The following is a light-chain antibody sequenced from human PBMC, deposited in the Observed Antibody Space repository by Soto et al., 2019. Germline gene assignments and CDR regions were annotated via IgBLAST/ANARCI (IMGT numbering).Light chain of an antibody. CDR3: QQYGSLVWT. J-gene: IGKJ1*01. CDR1: QSVSSNN. CDR2: GAS. V-gene: IGKV3-20*01. Sequence: EIVLTQSPATLSLSPLEIATLSFMASQSVSSNNVSWYQHKPRQAPRLLISGASNRATSIPDRFSGSGSGTHFTLTTSRPAPEDFAVYYCQQYGSLVWTFGQGTKVDI.